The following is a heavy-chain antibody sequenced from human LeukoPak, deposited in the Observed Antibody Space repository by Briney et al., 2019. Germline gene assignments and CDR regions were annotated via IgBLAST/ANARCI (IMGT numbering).Heavy chain of an antibody. V-gene: IGHV3-7*01. CDR2: ISQDGSET. D-gene: IGHD7-27*01. Sequence: PGGSLRLSCAASGFPFNSFFLNWVPLTPGRELEWVACISQDGSETFYMDSVRGRFIISRDNTKNSLYLQMDSLRAEDTAVYFCVRHLGHSRHYFEYWGQGALVTVSS. CDR1: GFPFNSFF. CDR3: VRHLGHSRHYFEY. J-gene: IGHJ4*02.